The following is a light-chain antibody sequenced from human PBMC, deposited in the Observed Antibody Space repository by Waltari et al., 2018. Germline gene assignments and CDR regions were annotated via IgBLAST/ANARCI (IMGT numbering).Light chain of an antibody. Sequence: EIVLTQSPATLSLSPGERPTPSCSASQSVSSYLAWYQQKPGQAPRLLIYDASNRATGIPARFSGSGSGTDFTLTISSLEPEDFAVYYCQQRSNWPLTFGGGTKVEIK. CDR3: QQRSNWPLT. CDR1: QSVSSY. V-gene: IGKV3-11*01. J-gene: IGKJ4*01. CDR2: DAS.